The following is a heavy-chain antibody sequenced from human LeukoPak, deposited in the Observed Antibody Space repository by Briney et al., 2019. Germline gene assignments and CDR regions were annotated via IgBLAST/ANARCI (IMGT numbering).Heavy chain of an antibody. CDR3: ARDYVWGSYRYFDY. D-gene: IGHD3-16*02. V-gene: IGHV4-59*01. J-gene: IGHJ4*02. Sequence: SETLSLTRTVSGRSISNYYWSWLRQPPGKGLEWIGSIFYSGSTNYHPSLKSRVTISVDTSKNHFSLKLSSVTAADTAVYYCARDYVWGSYRYFDYWSQGALVTVSS. CDR1: GRSISNYY. CDR2: IFYSGST.